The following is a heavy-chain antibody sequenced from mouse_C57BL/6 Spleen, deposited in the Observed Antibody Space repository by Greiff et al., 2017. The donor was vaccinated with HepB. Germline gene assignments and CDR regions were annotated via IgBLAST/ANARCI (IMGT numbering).Heavy chain of an antibody. CDR3: ARDRWNYAMDY. J-gene: IGHJ4*01. Sequence: EVMLVESGGGLVKPGGSLKLSCAASGFTFSSYAMSWVRQTPEKRLEWVATISDGGSYTYYPDNVKGRFTISRDNAKNNLYLQMSHLKSEDTAMYYCARDRWNYAMDYWGQGTSVTVSS. V-gene: IGHV5-4*01. D-gene: IGHD1-1*02. CDR2: ISDGGSYT. CDR1: GFTFSSYA.